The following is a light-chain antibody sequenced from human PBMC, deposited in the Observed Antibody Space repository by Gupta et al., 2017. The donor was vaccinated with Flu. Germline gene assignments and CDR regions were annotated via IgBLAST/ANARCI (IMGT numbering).Light chain of an antibody. CDR2: EVS. J-gene: IGLJ3*02. CDR3: SSYTGSGTV. CDR1: SSDIGAYNY. Sequence: SALPQPASVSGSPGQSITISCTGTSSDIGAYNYVSWYQQHPNNAPKLMIYEVSNRPSGGSNRFSGSKSGNTASLTIAGLQAEDEDDYYCSSYTGSGTVFGGGTKVAVL. V-gene: IGLV2-14*01.